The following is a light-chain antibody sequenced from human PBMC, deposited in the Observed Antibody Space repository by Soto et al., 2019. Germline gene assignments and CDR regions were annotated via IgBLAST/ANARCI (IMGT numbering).Light chain of an antibody. CDR2: DAS. CDR1: QSIISY. Sequence: DIQMTQSPYSLSASVGDRVTVSCLASQSIISYLNWYQQKPGKAPKLLIYDASSLESGVPSRFSGSGSGTEFTLTISSLQPDDFATYSCLQSYSTLTTLGQGTRLEIK. J-gene: IGKJ5*01. CDR3: LQSYSTLTT. V-gene: IGKV1-39*01.